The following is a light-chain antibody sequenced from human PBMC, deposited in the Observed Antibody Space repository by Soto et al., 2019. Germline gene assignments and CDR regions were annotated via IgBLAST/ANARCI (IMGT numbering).Light chain of an antibody. J-gene: IGLJ2*01. V-gene: IGLV1-44*01. CDR3: AAWDDSLNAPV. CDR2: SNN. Sequence: QSVLTQPPSVSGTPGQGVTISCSGSGSDIGSNTVSWYQQVPGTAPKVLISSNNQRPSGVPDRFSGSKSGTSASLTISGLESEDEADYYCAAWDDSLNAPVLGGGTKVTVL. CDR1: GSDIGSNT.